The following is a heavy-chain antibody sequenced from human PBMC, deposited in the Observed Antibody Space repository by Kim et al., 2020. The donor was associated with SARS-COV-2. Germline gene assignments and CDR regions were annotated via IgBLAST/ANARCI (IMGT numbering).Heavy chain of an antibody. Sequence: YAQKFQGRVTMTRDTSISTAYMELSRLRSDDTAVYYCARGGYYYYYGMDVWGQGTTVTVSS. CDR3: ARGGYYYYYGMDV. J-gene: IGHJ6*02. V-gene: IGHV1-2*02.